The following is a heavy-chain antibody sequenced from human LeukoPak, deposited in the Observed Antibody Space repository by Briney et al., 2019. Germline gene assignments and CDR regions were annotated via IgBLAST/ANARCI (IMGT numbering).Heavy chain of an antibody. D-gene: IGHD3-10*01. CDR1: GGTFSSYA. V-gene: IGHV1-2*02. CDR3: ARGRLGTWFGELKA. CDR2: IIPNSGGT. Sequence: ASVKVSCKASGGTFSSYAISWVRQAPGQGLEWMGGIIPNSGGTKYAQKFQGRVTMTRDTSISTAYMELSSLRSDDTAVYYCARGRLGTWFGELKAWGQGTLVTVSS. J-gene: IGHJ5*02.